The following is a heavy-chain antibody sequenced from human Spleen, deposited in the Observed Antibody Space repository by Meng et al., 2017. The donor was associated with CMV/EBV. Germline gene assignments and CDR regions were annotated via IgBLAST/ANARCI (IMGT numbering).Heavy chain of an antibody. Sequence: SETLSLTCAVYGGSFSGYYWSWIRQPPGKGLEWIGEINHSGSTNYNPSLKSRVTISVDTSKNQFSLKLSSVTAADTAVYYCARVTSGWYAPFDDWGQGTLVTVSS. J-gene: IGHJ4*02. CDR2: INHSGST. CDR1: GGSFSGYY. D-gene: IGHD6-19*01. V-gene: IGHV4-34*01. CDR3: ARVTSGWYAPFDD.